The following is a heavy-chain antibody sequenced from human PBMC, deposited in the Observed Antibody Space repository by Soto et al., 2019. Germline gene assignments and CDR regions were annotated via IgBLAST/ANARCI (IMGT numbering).Heavy chain of an antibody. D-gene: IGHD3-3*01. J-gene: IGHJ6*03. V-gene: IGHV1-2*04. CDR2: INPNSGGT. CDR3: ARERTYYDFWSGPADRYYYYLDV. CDR1: GYTFTGYY. Sequence: ASVKVYCKASGYTFTGYYVHWVRQAPGQGLEWMGWINPNSGGTNYAQQFQGWDTMNRDTSISTAYMELSRLRSDDTAVYYCARERTYYDFWSGPADRYYYYLDVWGKGTTVTVSS.